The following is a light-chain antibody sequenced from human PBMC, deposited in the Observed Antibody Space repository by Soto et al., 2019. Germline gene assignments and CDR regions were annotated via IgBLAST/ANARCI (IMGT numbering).Light chain of an antibody. Sequence: EIVLTQSPGTLSLSPGERATLSCRASRSINSRYLAWYQQKPGQAPRLLIYGASSRATGIPDRFSGSGSGTDFTLTISRLEPEDFAVYHCHQYGYSPITFGQRTKLEIK. CDR1: RSINSRY. V-gene: IGKV3-20*01. CDR3: HQYGYSPIT. CDR2: GAS. J-gene: IGKJ2*01.